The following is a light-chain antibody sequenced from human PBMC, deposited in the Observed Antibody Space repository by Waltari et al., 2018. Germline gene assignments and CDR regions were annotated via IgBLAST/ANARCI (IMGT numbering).Light chain of an antibody. CDR2: EVN. J-gene: IGLJ2*01. CDR1: NRYIGTHNY. Sequence: SALTQPPSASGSPGQSVTISCSGTNRYIGTHNYFPWCQQHPGRSPNLLIDEVNKRPSGVPDRFPGSKSDNRASLTVSGLQDDDEAVYHCSSYAGSNTLVFGGGTRLTVL. V-gene: IGLV2-8*01. CDR3: SSYAGSNTLV.